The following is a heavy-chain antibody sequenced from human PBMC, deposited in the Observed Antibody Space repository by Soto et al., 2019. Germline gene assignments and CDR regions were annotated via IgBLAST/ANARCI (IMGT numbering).Heavy chain of an antibody. V-gene: IGHV3-49*03. CDR2: IRSKAYGGTT. D-gene: IGHD3-9*01. CDR3: TRESSYYDILTGVDY. J-gene: IGHJ4*02. CDR1: GFTFGDYA. Sequence: GGSLRLSCTASGFTFGDYAMSWFRQAPGKGLEWVGFIRSKAYGGTTEYAASVKGRFTISRDDSKSIAYLQMNSLKTEDTAVYYCTRESSYYDILTGVDYWGQGTLVTVSS.